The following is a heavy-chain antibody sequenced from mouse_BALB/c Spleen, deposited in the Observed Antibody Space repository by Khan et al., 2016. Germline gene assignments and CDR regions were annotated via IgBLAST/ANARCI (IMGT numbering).Heavy chain of an antibody. V-gene: IGHV3-8*02. CDR2: ISYSVDT. CDR1: GDSITSGY. J-gene: IGHJ2*01. CDR3: ATYDGYYFDY. D-gene: IGHD2-3*01. Sequence: EVKLLESGPSLVKPSQTLSLTCSVTGDSITSGYWNWIRKFPGSKLEYMGYISYSVDTYYTPSLESRISITRDTSKNQYYLQMISVTTEDTATYXCATYDGYYFDYWGQGTTLTVSS.